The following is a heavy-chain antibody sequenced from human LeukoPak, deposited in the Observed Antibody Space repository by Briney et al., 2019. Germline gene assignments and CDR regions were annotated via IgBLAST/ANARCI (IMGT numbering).Heavy chain of an antibody. V-gene: IGHV1-8*01. J-gene: IGHJ4*02. D-gene: IGHD2-2*01. CDR1: GYTFTSYD. Sequence: ASVKVSCKASGYTFTSYDINWVRQATGQGLEWMGWMNPNSGNTGYAQKFQGRVTMTRNTSISTAYMELSSLRSEDTAVYYCARGSCSSTSCYVFSLGFDYWGQGTLVTVSS. CDR2: MNPNSGNT. CDR3: ARGSCSSTSCYVFSLGFDY.